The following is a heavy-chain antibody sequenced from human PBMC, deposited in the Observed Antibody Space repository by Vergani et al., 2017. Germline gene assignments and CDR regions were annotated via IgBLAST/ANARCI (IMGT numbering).Heavy chain of an antibody. CDR3: SRGRGYSFGYSDY. Sequence: EVQLVESGGGLVPPGRSLRLSCAASGFSFGDYAMTWVRQAPGKGLVWVAFIRNTAYGGTTEYAVSVKGRFTISRDDSKRLAYLQLSGLKTEDTAVYFCSRGRGYSFGYSDYWGQGTLVTVSS. CDR2: IRNTAYGGTT. J-gene: IGHJ4*02. D-gene: IGHD5-18*01. CDR1: GFSFGDYA. V-gene: IGHV3-49*04.